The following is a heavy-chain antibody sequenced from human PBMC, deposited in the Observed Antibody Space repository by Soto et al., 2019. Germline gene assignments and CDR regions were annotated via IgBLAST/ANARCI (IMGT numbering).Heavy chain of an antibody. CDR2: IRRNAYGGTT. Sequence: GGSLRLSCTTSGFTFGDYALSWVRQAPGKGLEWVGFIRRNAYGGTTDYAASVKGRFTISRDDSKSIAYLQMNSPRTEDTALYYCTRASSLDFDFWGQGTLVTVSS. D-gene: IGHD3-16*01. J-gene: IGHJ4*02. V-gene: IGHV3-49*04. CDR1: GFTFGDYA. CDR3: TRASSLDFDF.